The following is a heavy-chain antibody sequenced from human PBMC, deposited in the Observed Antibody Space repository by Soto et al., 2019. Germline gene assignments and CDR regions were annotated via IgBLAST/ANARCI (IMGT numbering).Heavy chain of an antibody. J-gene: IGHJ4*02. CDR2: ISTDTGYI. V-gene: IGHV3-21*01. CDR1: GFIFRSYS. Sequence: GGSLRLSCAASGFIFRSYSMSWVRQAPGKGLEWVSSISTDTGYIYYADSVKGRFTISRDNVKKSLYPQMNSLRAEDTAVYYCAKVSNYYDSSGYYSDWGQGTLVTVSS. D-gene: IGHD3-22*01. CDR3: AKVSNYYDSSGYYSD.